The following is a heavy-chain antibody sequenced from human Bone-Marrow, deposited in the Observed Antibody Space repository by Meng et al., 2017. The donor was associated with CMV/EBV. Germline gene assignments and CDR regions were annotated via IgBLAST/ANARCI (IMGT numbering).Heavy chain of an antibody. Sequence: ESGFSFSSHGMHGVRQAPGKGLEWVAIIWYDGSNKYYADSVKGRFTISRDNSKNTLYLEMNSLRGEDTAVYYCARDRAAPTAWWFDPWGQGTLVTVSS. J-gene: IGHJ5*02. D-gene: IGHD2-15*01. CDR2: IWYDGSNK. CDR1: GFSFSSHG. CDR3: ARDRAAPTAWWFDP. V-gene: IGHV3-33*01.